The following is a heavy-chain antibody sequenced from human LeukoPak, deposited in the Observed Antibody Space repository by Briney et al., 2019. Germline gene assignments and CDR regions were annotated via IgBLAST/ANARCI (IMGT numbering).Heavy chain of an antibody. CDR1: GFTFDKYS. CDR3: ARLNWNYESYMDV. V-gene: IGHV3-21*01. D-gene: IGHD1-7*01. Sequence: GESLRLSCAASGFTFDKYSMNWVRQAPGKGLEWVSSITSSGSYIYYSDSLKGRFTISRDNAKNSLYLQMNSLRAEDTAVYYCARLNWNYESYMDVWGKGTTVTVSS. J-gene: IGHJ6*03. CDR2: ITSSGSYI.